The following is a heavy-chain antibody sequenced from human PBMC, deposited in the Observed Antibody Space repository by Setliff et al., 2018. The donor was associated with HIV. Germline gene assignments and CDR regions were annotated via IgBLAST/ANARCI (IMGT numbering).Heavy chain of an antibody. CDR2: IYPGDSKT. Sequence: GESLKISCKGSGYSFTTYWIGWVRQMPGKGLEWMGLIYPGDSKTRYSPSFQGRVIISADKPINTVYLQWSSLEASDTAMYYCARMYSASDNWGQGTLVTVSS. D-gene: IGHD5-12*01. CDR3: ARMYSASDN. J-gene: IGHJ4*02. CDR1: GYSFTTYW. V-gene: IGHV5-51*01.